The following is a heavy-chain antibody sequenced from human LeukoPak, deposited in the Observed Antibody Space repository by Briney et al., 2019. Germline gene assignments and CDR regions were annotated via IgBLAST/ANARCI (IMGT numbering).Heavy chain of an antibody. D-gene: IGHD2-15*01. CDR3: AREDRTVVVAATGGDAFDI. CDR2: TYYRSKWYN. J-gene: IGHJ3*02. CDR1: GDSVSSNSAA. V-gene: IGHV6-1*01. Sequence: SQTLSLTCAISGDSVSSNSAAWNWIRQSPSRGLEWLGRTYYRSKWYNDYAVSVKSRITINPDTSKNQFSLQLNSVIPEDTAVYYCAREDRTVVVAATGGDAFDIWGQGTMVTVSS.